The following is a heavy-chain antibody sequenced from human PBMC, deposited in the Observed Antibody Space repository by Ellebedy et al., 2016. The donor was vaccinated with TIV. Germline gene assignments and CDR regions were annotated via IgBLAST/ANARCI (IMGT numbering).Heavy chain of an antibody. CDR3: ARSAYSSSDDPYYYYGMDV. V-gene: IGHV1-18*01. CDR2: ISAYNGNT. D-gene: IGHD6-6*01. CDR1: GYTFTSYG. Sequence: ASVKVSXXASGYTFTSYGISWVRQAPGQGLEWMGWISAYNGNTNYAQKLQGRVTMTTDTSTSTAYMELRSLRSDDTAVYYCARSAYSSSDDPYYYYGMDVWGQGTTVTVSS. J-gene: IGHJ6*02.